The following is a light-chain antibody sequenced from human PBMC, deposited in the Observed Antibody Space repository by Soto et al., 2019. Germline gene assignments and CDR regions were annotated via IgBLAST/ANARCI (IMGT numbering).Light chain of an antibody. CDR1: QSISSY. Sequence: DIQMTQSPSSLSASVVDRVTITFRASQSISSYLNWYQQKPGKAPKLLIYAASSLQSGVPSRFSGSGSGTDFTLTISSLQPEDFATYYCQQSYSSVTFGGGTKVDIK. CDR3: QQSYSSVT. CDR2: AAS. V-gene: IGKV1-39*01. J-gene: IGKJ4*01.